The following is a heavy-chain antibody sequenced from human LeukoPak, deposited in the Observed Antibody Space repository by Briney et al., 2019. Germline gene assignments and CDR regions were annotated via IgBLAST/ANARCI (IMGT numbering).Heavy chain of an antibody. D-gene: IGHD6-6*01. CDR2: IYNGGII. CDR3: ARDFSSSSTVYYYYYMDV. CDR1: GDSISGYY. J-gene: IGHJ6*03. Sequence: PSETLSLTCTVSGDSISGYYWSWIRQPAGKGLEWIGRIYNGGIITYNPSLKSRVTMSIDTSNNQFSLRLRFVTAADTAVYYCARDFSSSSTVYYYYYMDVWGKGTTVTVSS. V-gene: IGHV4-4*07.